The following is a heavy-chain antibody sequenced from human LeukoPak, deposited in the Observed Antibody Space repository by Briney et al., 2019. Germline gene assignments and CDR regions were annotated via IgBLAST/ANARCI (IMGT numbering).Heavy chain of an antibody. J-gene: IGHJ5*02. CDR1: GGSISSYY. CDR2: IYYSGST. Sequence: SETLSLTCTVSGGSISSYYWSWIRQPPGKGLEWIGYIYYSGSTNYNPSLKSRVTISVDTSKNQFSLKLSSVTAADTAVYYCARGYRSGPAAAETNWFDPWGQGTLVTVSS. D-gene: IGHD6-13*01. V-gene: IGHV4-59*01. CDR3: ARGYRSGPAAAETNWFDP.